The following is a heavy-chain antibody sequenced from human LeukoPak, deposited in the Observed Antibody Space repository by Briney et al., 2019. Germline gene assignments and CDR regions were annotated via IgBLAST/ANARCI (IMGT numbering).Heavy chain of an antibody. D-gene: IGHD6-19*01. V-gene: IGHV3-21*01. Sequence: PGGSLRLSCAASGFTFSSYSMNWVRQAPGKGLEWVSSISSSSSSRYYADSVKGRFTISRDNAKNSLYLQMNSLRAEDTAVYYCARDRPIYSSGWFYYFDYWGQGTLVTVSS. CDR2: ISSSSSSR. J-gene: IGHJ4*02. CDR1: GFTFSSYS. CDR3: ARDRPIYSSGWFYYFDY.